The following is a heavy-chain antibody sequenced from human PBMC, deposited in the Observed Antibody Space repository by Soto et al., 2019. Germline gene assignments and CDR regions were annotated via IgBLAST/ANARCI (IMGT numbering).Heavy chain of an antibody. CDR3: ARLRVVPAGNYYYYGMDV. D-gene: IGHD2-2*01. V-gene: IGHV5-10-1*01. CDR1: GYSFTSYW. CDR2: IDPSDSYT. J-gene: IGHJ6*02. Sequence: GESLKISCKGSGYSFTSYWISWVRQMPGKGLEWMGRIDPSDSYTNYSPSFQGHVTISADKSISTAYLQWSSLKASDTAMYYCARLRVVPAGNYYYYGMDVWGQGTTVTVSS.